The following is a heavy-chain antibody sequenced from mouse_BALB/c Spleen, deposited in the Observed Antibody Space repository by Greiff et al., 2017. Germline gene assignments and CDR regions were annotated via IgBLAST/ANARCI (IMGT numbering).Heavy chain of an antibody. V-gene: IGHV1-87*01. CDR3: ARSYGYDEDYWYFDV. J-gene: IGHJ1*01. CDR1: GYTFTSYW. D-gene: IGHD2-2*01. CDR2: IYPGDGDT. Sequence: VQLQQSGAELARPGASVKLSCKASGYTFTSYWMQWVKQRPGQGLEWIGAIYPGDGDTRYTQKFKGKATLTADKSSSTAYMQLSSLASEDSAVYYCARSYGYDEDYWYFDVWGAGTTVTVSS.